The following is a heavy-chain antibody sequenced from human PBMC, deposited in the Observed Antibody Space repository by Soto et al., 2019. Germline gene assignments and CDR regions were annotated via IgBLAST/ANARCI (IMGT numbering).Heavy chain of an antibody. Sequence: SQTLSLTCAISGDSVSSNSAAWNWIRQSPSRGLEWLGRSYYRSKCYNDYAVSVKSRITINPDTSKNQFSLQLNSVTPEDMVVYYCARDVPGYSSGWYADYWGQGTLVTVSS. CDR2: SYYRSKCYN. V-gene: IGHV6-1*01. CDR3: ARDVPGYSSGWYADY. J-gene: IGHJ4*02. CDR1: GDSVSSNSAA. D-gene: IGHD6-19*01.